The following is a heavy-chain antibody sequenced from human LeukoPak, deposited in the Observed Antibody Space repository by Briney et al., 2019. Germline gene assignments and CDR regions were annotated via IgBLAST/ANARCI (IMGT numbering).Heavy chain of an antibody. D-gene: IGHD2-8*02. CDR3: ASSLGYCTGGNCYTRDYIEY. CDR2: IHGDGRNT. Sequence: GGSLRLSCSAAGFTFSSFCMHWVRQAPGKGLVWVARIHGDGRNTDYADSVKGRFTITRDNAKNTVYLQMNSLRAEDTAVYFCASSLGYCTGGNCYTRDYIEYWGLGTQVTVSS. CDR1: GFTFSSFC. V-gene: IGHV3-74*01. J-gene: IGHJ4*02.